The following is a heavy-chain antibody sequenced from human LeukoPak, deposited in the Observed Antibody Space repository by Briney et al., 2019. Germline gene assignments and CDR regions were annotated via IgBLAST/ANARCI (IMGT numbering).Heavy chain of an antibody. CDR3: ARNRAGYSSSWYNY. D-gene: IGHD6-13*01. Sequence: PGGALRLSWAASGFTVSSNYMSWVRQAPGKGLELVSVIYSGGSTYYADSVKGRFTISRDNSKNTLYLQMNSLRAEDTAVYYCARNRAGYSSSWYNYWGQGTLVTVSS. V-gene: IGHV3-53*01. CDR2: IYSGGST. CDR1: GFTVSSNY. J-gene: IGHJ4*02.